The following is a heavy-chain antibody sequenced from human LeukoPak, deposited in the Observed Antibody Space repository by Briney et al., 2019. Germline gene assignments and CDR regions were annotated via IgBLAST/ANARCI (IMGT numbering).Heavy chain of an antibody. V-gene: IGHV4-59*08. CDR1: GGSISIYY. Sequence: SETLSLTCTVSGGSISIYYWSWIRQPPGKGLEWIGYIYYSGSTNYNPSLKSRVTISVDTSKNQFSLKLSSVTAADTAVYYCARLGSGGSSWPYYFDYWGQGTLVTVSS. CDR3: ARLGSGGSSWPYYFDY. J-gene: IGHJ4*02. D-gene: IGHD6-13*01. CDR2: IYYSGST.